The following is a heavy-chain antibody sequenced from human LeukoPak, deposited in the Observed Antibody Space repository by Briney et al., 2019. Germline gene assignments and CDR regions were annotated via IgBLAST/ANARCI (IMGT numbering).Heavy chain of an antibody. CDR3: VRELEQSRNTGDY. V-gene: IGHV1-2*02. CDR2: INPNSGDT. D-gene: IGHD1/OR15-1a*01. CDR1: GFTFTSDYY. Sequence: ASVKVSCKASGFTFTSDYYLHWVRQAPGQGLEYMGWINPNSGDTNFAQKFHGRVTMTRDTSITTAYMELSSLRSDDTAVYYCVRELEQSRNTGDYWGQGTLVTVSS. J-gene: IGHJ4*02.